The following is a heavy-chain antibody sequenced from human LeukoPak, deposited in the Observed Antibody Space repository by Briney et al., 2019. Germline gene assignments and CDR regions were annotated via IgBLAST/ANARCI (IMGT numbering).Heavy chain of an antibody. J-gene: IGHJ4*02. D-gene: IGHD2-2*01. CDR3: ARDPDIVVVPAASLPTN. V-gene: IGHV3-30-3*01. Sequence: GGSLRLSCAASGFTFSSYAMHWVRRAPGKGLEWVAVISYDGSNKYYADSVKGRFTISRDNSKNTLYLQMNSLRAEDTAVYYCARDPDIVVVPAASLPTNWGQGTLVAVSS. CDR1: GFTFSSYA. CDR2: ISYDGSNK.